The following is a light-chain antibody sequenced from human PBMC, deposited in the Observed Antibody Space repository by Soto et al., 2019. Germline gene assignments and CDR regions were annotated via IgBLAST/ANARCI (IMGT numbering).Light chain of an antibody. Sequence: QSALTQPPSASGSPGQSVTISCTGTNSDIGGYNYVSWYRHHPGKAPKLMIYGVTNRPSGVSNRFSGSKSGNTASLTISGLQDEDEADYYCSSYTSITIVVFGGGTKLTVL. CDR1: NSDIGGYNY. CDR3: SSYTSITIVV. CDR2: GVT. V-gene: IGLV2-14*01. J-gene: IGLJ2*01.